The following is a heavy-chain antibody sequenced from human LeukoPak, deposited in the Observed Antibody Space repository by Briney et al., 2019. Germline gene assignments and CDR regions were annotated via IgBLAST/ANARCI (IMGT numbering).Heavy chain of an antibody. CDR3: ARTRLGYCSSTSCYLAYYYYGMDV. Sequence: PGGSLRLSCTASGFTSSDYGMHWVRQPPGKGLEWVAIIWYDGSNKTYEDSVKGRFTISRDNSKNTLYLQMNSLRAEDTAVYYCARTRLGYCSSTSCYLAYYYYGMDVWGQGTTVTVSS. V-gene: IGHV3-33*01. CDR2: IWYDGSNK. J-gene: IGHJ6*02. CDR1: GFTSSDYG. D-gene: IGHD2-2*01.